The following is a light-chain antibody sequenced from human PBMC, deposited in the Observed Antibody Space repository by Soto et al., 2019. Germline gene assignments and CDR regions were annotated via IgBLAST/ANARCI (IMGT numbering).Light chain of an antibody. Sequence: QSALTQPPSASGSPGHSVTISCTGASSDVGGYNFVSWYQQHPGKAPKLLIYDVSKRPSGVPDRFSGSKSGNTASLTVSGLQAEDEADYYCSSYAGTTNFVFGTGTKSP. V-gene: IGLV2-8*01. CDR1: SSDVGGYNF. CDR3: SSYAGTTNFV. J-gene: IGLJ1*01. CDR2: DVS.